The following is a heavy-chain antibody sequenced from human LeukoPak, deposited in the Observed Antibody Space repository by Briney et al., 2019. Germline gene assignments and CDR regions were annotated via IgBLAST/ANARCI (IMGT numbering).Heavy chain of an antibody. CDR1: GYTFTSYA. Sequence: ASVKVSCKASGYTFTSYAMNWVRQAPGQGLEWMGWINTNTGNPTYAQGFTGRFVFSLDTSVSTAYLQISSLKAEDTAVYYCARAGPSIAVAGTRLPFFDYWGQGTLVTVSS. CDR3: ARAGPSIAVAGTRLPFFDY. V-gene: IGHV7-4-1*02. D-gene: IGHD6-19*01. CDR2: INTNTGNP. J-gene: IGHJ4*02.